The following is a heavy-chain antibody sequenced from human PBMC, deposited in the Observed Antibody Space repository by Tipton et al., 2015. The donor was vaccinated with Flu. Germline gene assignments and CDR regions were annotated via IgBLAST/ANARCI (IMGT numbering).Heavy chain of an antibody. CDR3: ATVAYDTAFDI. CDR1: GFSFSSFE. D-gene: IGHD3-9*01. J-gene: IGHJ3*02. V-gene: IGHV3-48*03. Sequence: SLRLSCAASGFSFSSFEMNWVRQTPGKGLEWVALILSDGDTTYYGDSAKGRFIISRDNARRSLSLQMSSLRVEDTAVYYCATVAYDTAFDIWGRGTMVTISS. CDR2: ILSDGDTT.